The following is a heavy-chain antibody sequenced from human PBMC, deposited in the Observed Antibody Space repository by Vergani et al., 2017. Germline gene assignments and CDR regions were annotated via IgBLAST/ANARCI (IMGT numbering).Heavy chain of an antibody. J-gene: IGHJ3*02. CDR3: ARGYYYDSSGYFDAFDI. V-gene: IGHV5-51*01. CDR1: GYSFTSYW. Sequence: EVQLVQSGAEVKKPGESLKISCKGSGYSFTSYWIGWVRQMPGKGLEWMGIIYPGDSDTRYSPSFQGQVTMSVDKSISTAYLQWSSLKASDTAMYYCARGYYYDSSGYFDAFDIWGQGTMVTVSS. D-gene: IGHD3-22*01. CDR2: IYPGDSDT.